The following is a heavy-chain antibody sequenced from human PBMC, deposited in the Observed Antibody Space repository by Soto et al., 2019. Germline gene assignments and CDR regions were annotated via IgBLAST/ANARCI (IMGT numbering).Heavy chain of an antibody. CDR1: GGTFSSYA. CDR2: IIPIFGTA. Sequence: QVQLVQSGAEVKKPGSSVKVSCKASGGTFSSYAISWVRQAPGQGLEWMGGIIPIFGTADYAQKFQGRVTITAEESTRTAYMELSSLRAEDTAVYYCARDGGVYDYSPFDYWGQGTLVTVSS. D-gene: IGHD4-4*01. J-gene: IGHJ4*02. V-gene: IGHV1-69*12. CDR3: ARDGGVYDYSPFDY.